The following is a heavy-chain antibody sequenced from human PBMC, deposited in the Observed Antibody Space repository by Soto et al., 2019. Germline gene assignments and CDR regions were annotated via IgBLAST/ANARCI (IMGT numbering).Heavy chain of an antibody. CDR2: TYYRSKWYN. CDR3: ARTVTVVVVAGGDWFDP. J-gene: IGHJ5*02. CDR1: GDSVSSNSAA. V-gene: IGHV6-1*01. D-gene: IGHD2-15*01. Sequence: KQSQTLSLTCAISGDSVSSNSAAWNWIRQSPSRGLEWLGRTYYRSKWYNDYAVSVKSRITINPDTSKNQFSLQLNSVTPEDTAVYYCARTVTVVVVAGGDWFDPWGQGTLVTVSS.